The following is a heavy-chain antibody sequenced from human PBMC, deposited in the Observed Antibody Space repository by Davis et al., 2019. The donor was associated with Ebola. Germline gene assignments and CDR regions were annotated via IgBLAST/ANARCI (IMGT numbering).Heavy chain of an antibody. D-gene: IGHD5-18*01. Sequence: APSVKVSCKASGYTFKNSAISWVRQAPGQGLEWMGWISAYKGNTAYAQILQGRVTMTTDTSTGTAYMELRSLRSDDTAVYYCARGPMASIHPSFYYYGLDVWGKGTTVTVSS. CDR3: ARGPMASIHPSFYYYGLDV. CDR1: GYTFKNSA. J-gene: IGHJ6*04. CDR2: ISAYKGNT. V-gene: IGHV1-18*01.